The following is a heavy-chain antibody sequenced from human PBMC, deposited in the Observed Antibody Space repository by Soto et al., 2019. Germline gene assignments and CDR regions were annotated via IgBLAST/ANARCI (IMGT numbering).Heavy chain of an antibody. CDR3: ARDSPYTSLRGYFDF. CDR2: IHHSGST. V-gene: IGHV4-31*03. D-gene: IGHD3-10*01. CDR1: GGSISSGDYL. J-gene: IGHJ4*02. Sequence: SETLSLTCTVSGGSISSGDYLWSWIRQHPGKGLEWIGYIHHSGSTYYNPSLESRVSISVDTSKKQFSLNLNSVTAADTAVYYCARDSPYTSLRGYFDFWGPGTLVTVSS.